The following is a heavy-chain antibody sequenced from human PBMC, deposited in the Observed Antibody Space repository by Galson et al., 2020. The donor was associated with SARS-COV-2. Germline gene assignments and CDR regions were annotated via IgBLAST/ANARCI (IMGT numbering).Heavy chain of an antibody. CDR1: GGSLIIGGYY. V-gene: IGHV4-31*03. D-gene: IGHD4-4*01. Sequence: SETLSLTCTVTGGSLIIGGYYWTWIRQHPRKGLERNGYIYYTGKTYYNPSLESRLSMSVDTSKNQFSLNLSSVTAADTAVYYCARDYTSNSNWFDPLGQGILVTVSS. CDR3: ARDYTSNSNWFDP. CDR2: IYYTGKT. J-gene: IGHJ5*02.